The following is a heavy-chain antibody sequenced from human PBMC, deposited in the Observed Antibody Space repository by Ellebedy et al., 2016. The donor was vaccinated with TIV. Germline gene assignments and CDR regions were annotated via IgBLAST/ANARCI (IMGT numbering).Heavy chain of an antibody. CDR1: GGSISSGGYY. V-gene: IGHV4-31*03. D-gene: IGHD6-19*01. J-gene: IGHJ6*03. CDR3: AGGIAVYMDV. Sequence: SETLSLXXTVSGGSISSGGYYWSWIRQHPGKGLEWIGYIYYSGSTYYNPSLKSRVTISVDTSKNQFSLKLSSVTAADTAVYYCAGGIAVYMDVWGKGTTVTVSS. CDR2: IYYSGST.